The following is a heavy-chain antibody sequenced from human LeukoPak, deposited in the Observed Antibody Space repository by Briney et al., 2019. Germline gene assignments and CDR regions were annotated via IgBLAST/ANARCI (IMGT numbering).Heavy chain of an antibody. CDR2: ISYDGSNK. Sequence: GGSLRLSCAASGFTFSSYGMHWVRQAPGKGLEWVAVISYDGSNKYYADSVKGRFTISRDNSKNTLYLQMNSLRAEDTAVYYCAKERYDFWSGFRNWFDPWGQGTLVTVSP. V-gene: IGHV3-30*18. D-gene: IGHD3-3*01. J-gene: IGHJ5*02. CDR1: GFTFSSYG. CDR3: AKERYDFWSGFRNWFDP.